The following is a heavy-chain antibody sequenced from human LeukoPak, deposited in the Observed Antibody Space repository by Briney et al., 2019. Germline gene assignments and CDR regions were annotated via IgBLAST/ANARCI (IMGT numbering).Heavy chain of an antibody. J-gene: IGHJ4*02. D-gene: IGHD4-17*01. V-gene: IGHV3-49*03. CDR3: TRASATVTTDY. Sequence: QTGGSLRLSCTASGFTFGDYAVNWFRQAPGKGLEWVGFIRSKAYGGTTEYAASVKGRFTISRDDSKSIAYLQMNSLKTEDTAVYYCTRASATVTTDYWGQGTLVTVSS. CDR1: GFTFGDYA. CDR2: IRSKAYGGTT.